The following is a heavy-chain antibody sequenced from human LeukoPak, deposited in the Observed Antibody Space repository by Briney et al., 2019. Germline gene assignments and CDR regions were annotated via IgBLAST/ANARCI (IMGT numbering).Heavy chain of an antibody. CDR1: GGSIRSSYYY. V-gene: IGHV4-39*01. J-gene: IGHJ5*02. CDR3: ASTLEGATTWFDP. D-gene: IGHD1-26*01. Sequence: ASETLSLTCTVSGGSIRSSYYYWGWIRQPPGKGLEWIGSIYDSGSTYYNPSLKSRVTISVDTSKNQFSLKLNSVTAADTAVYYCASTLEGATTWFDPWGQGTLVTVSS. CDR2: IYDSGST.